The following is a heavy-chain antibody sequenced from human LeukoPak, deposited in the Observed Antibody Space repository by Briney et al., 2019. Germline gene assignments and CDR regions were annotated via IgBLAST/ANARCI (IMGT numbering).Heavy chain of an antibody. J-gene: IGHJ3*01. CDR2: IYYPATT. D-gene: IGHD3-3*01. Sequence: SETLSLTCTVSGDSLRNYWSWIGPAPGQGLDWIGYIYYPATTYYNTSRTSRVTLSLDTSNNKISLPMNSVTAADPPGPSCVTDQTAYDFLSGSRTGSHQAFDVWGQGTLVSVSS. CDR1: GDSLRNY. V-gene: IGHV4-59*01. CDR3: VTDQTAYDFLSGSRTGSHQAFDV.